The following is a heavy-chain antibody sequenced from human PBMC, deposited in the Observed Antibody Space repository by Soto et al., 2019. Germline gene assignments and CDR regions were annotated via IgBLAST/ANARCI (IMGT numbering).Heavy chain of an antibody. J-gene: IGHJ3*02. CDR2: IYSGGST. V-gene: IGHV3-66*01. CDR1: GFTVSSNY. D-gene: IGHD5-18*01. Sequence: GGSLXLSCAASGFTVSSNYMSWVRQAPGKGLEWVSVIYSGGSTYYADSVKGRFTISRDNSKNTLYLQMNSLRAEDTAVYYCARKWIQLSDAFDIGGQGTMVSVS. CDR3: ARKWIQLSDAFDI.